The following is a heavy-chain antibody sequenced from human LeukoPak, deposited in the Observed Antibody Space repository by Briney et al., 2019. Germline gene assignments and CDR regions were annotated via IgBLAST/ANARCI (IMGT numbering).Heavy chain of an antibody. CDR1: GFTFSSYA. CDR2: ISYDGSNK. CDR3: ARNNYYDSSGYLADY. D-gene: IGHD3-22*01. Sequence: PGGSLRLSCAASGFTFSSYAMHWVRQAPGKGLEWVAVISYDGSNKYYADSVKGRFTISRDNSKNALYLQMNSLRAEDTAVYYCARNNYYDSSGYLADYWGQGTLVTVSS. V-gene: IGHV3-30*04. J-gene: IGHJ4*02.